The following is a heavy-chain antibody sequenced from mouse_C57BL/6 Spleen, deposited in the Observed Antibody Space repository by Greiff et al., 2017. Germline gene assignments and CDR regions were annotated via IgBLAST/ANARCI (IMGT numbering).Heavy chain of an antibody. V-gene: IGHV1-47*01. J-gene: IGHJ1*03. CDR1: GYTFTTYP. CDR3: ARNRFTTGYWYFDV. Sequence: QVQLKQSGAELVKPGASVKMSCKASGYTFTTYPIEWMKQNHGKSLEWIGNFHPYNDDTKYNEKFKGKATLTVDKSSSTVYLELSRLTSEDSAVYYCARNRFTTGYWYFDVWGTGTTVTVSS. D-gene: IGHD1-1*01. CDR2: FHPYNDDT.